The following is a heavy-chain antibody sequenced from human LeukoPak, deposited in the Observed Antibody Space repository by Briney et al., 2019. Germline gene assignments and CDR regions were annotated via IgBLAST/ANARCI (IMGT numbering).Heavy chain of an antibody. Sequence: GSLGLSCAASGFTFSSNYMSWVRQAPGKGLEWVSVIYSGGSTYYADSVKGRFTISRDNSKNTLYLQMNSLRAEDTAVYYCASPSSSWPHYGMDVWGQGTTVTVSS. J-gene: IGHJ6*02. CDR1: GFTFSSNY. V-gene: IGHV3-66*02. D-gene: IGHD6-13*01. CDR3: ASPSSSWPHYGMDV. CDR2: IYSGGST.